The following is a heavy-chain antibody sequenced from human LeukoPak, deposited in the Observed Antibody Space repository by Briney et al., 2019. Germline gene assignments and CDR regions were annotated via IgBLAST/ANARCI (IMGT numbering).Heavy chain of an antibody. CDR1: GFTFSSYA. D-gene: IGHD6-19*01. J-gene: IGHJ4*02. V-gene: IGHV3-30-3*01. Sequence: GGSLRLSCADSGFTFSSYAMHWGRQAPGRGLEWVAVISYDGSNKYYADSVKGRFTISRDNSKNTLYRQMNSLRAEDTAVYYCARDAAVAGTSGFDYWGQGTLVTVSS. CDR2: ISYDGSNK. CDR3: ARDAAVAGTSGFDY.